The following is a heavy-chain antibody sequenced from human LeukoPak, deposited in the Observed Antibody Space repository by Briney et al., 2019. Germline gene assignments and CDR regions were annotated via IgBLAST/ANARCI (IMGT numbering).Heavy chain of an antibody. CDR1: GDSISSHY. CDR3: VRGRASPPCFFDY. V-gene: IGHV4-59*11. Sequence: SETLSLTCNVSGDSISSHYWTWIRQPPGKGLEWIGYVHYSGSTNSKPSLKSRVTISVDTSKNQFSLKLSSVTAADTAIYYCVRGRASPPCFFDYWGQGALVTVSS. CDR2: VHYSGST. J-gene: IGHJ4*02.